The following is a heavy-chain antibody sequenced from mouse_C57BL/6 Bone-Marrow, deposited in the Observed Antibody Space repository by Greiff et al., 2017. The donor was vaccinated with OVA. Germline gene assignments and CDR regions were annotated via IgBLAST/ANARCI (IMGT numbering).Heavy chain of an antibody. CDR2: ISDGGSYT. CDR3: ARDQGLSLYAMDY. Sequence: EVKLQESGGGLVKPGGSLKLSCAASGFTFSSYAMSWVRQTPEKRLEWVATISDGGSYTSYPDNVKGRFPISRDNAKNNLYLQMSHLKSEDTAMYYCARDQGLSLYAMDYWGQGTSVTVSS. V-gene: IGHV5-4*01. J-gene: IGHJ4*01. CDR1: GFTFSSYA. D-gene: IGHD2-2*01.